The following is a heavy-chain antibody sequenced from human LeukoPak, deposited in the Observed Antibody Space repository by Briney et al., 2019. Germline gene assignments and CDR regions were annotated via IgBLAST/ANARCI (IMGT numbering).Heavy chain of an antibody. CDR1: GYTFTSYG. J-gene: IGHJ4*02. CDR2: ISAYNGNT. V-gene: IGHV1-18*04. Sequence: GASVKVSCKASGYTFTSYGISWVRQAPGQGLEWMGWISAYNGNTNYAQKLQGRVTMTTDTSTSTAYMELRSLRSDDTAVYYCARDRFYYGSGSYYHFDYWDQGTLVTVSS. D-gene: IGHD3-10*01. CDR3: ARDRFYYGSGSYYHFDY.